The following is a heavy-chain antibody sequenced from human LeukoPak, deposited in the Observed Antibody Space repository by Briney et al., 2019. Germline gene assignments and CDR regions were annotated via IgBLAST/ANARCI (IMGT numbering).Heavy chain of an antibody. CDR2: VNFHGTS. CDR3: ARVVSQAAPDWYMDV. V-gene: IGHV4-38-2*01. D-gene: IGHD2-21*01. J-gene: IGHJ2*01. CDR1: GYAIGSSHY. Sequence: SETLSLTCDVSGYAIGSSHYWGWIRQPPGRGLQWIGHVNFHGTSAYNASLRGRVTVSIEASKNRFSLRLTSVTGADAAMYYCARVVSQAAPDWYMDVWGGGTVVIVSS.